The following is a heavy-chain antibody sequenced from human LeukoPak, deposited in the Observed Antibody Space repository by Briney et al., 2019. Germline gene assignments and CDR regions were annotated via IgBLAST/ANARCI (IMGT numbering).Heavy chain of an antibody. V-gene: IGHV4-59*01. CDR1: GGSISSYY. Sequence: SETLSLTCTVSGGSISSYYWSWIRQPPGKGLEWIGYIYYSGSTNYNPSLRSRVTISVDTSKNQFSLKLSSVTAADTAVYYCARDTARSLHAFDIWAKGQWSPSLQ. D-gene: IGHD4-17*01. J-gene: IGHJ3*02. CDR2: IYYSGST. CDR3: ARDTARSLHAFDI.